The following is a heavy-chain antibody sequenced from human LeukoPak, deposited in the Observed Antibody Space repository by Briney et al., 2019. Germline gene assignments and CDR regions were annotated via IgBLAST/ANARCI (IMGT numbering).Heavy chain of an antibody. J-gene: IGHJ4*02. V-gene: IGHV3-23*01. D-gene: IGHD1-26*01. CDR2: VSGNGDNT. CDR3: AKWTPSGTSGYFDY. Sequence: GGSLRLSCAASGFTFSRYAMSWVRQAPGKGLEWVSAVSGNGDNTFYADSVKGRFTISRDNSKNTLCLQMNSLRADDTAVYYCAKWTPSGTSGYFDYWGQGTLATVSS. CDR1: GFTFSRYA.